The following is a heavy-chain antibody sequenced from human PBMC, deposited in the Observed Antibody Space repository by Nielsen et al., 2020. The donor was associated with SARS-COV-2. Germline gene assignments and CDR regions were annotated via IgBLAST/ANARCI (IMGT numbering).Heavy chain of an antibody. CDR1: GFTFSSYG. CDR2: ISYDGSNK. D-gene: IGHD6-6*01. Sequence: GESLKISCAASGFTFSSYGMHWVRQAPGKGLEWVAVISYDGSNKYYADSVKGRFTISRDNSKNTLYLQMNSLRAEDTAVYYCAKARYSSSPSAYYGMDVWGQGTTVTVSS. V-gene: IGHV3-30*18. J-gene: IGHJ6*02. CDR3: AKARYSSSPSAYYGMDV.